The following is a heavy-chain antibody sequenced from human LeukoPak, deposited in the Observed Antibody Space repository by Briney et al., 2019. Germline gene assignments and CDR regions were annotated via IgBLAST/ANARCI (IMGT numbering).Heavy chain of an antibody. Sequence: GGSLRLSCEASGFTFNNYYINWIRQTPGKGLQWISYISGSGNYIKYADFVKGRFIISRDNDKKSLYLQMNNVAVEDTGVYYCARGGPFDYWGQGVLVTVSS. CDR1: GFTFNNYY. CDR3: ARGGPFDY. D-gene: IGHD2-15*01. CDR2: ISGSGNYI. V-gene: IGHV3-11*06. J-gene: IGHJ4*02.